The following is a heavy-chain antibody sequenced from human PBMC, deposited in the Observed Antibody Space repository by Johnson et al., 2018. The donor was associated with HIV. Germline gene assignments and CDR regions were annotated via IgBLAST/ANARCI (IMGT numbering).Heavy chain of an antibody. V-gene: IGHV3-30*02. D-gene: IGHD6-25*01. J-gene: IGHJ3*02. CDR2: IRYDGSNK. Sequence: QMQLVESGGGVVQPGGSLRLSCAASGFTFSSYGMHWVRQAPGKGLEWVVFIRYDGSNKYYADSVKGRFTISRDNSKNTLYLQMNSLRAEDTAVNYCAKVQQRGPGGTFDIWGQGTMVTVSS. CDR3: AKVQQRGPGGTFDI. CDR1: GFTFSSYG.